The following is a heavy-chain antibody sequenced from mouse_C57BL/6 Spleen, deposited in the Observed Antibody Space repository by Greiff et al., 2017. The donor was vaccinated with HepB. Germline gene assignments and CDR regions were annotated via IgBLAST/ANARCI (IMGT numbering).Heavy chain of an antibody. J-gene: IGHJ1*03. CDR3: ARSRSYYYGSSPEYFDV. V-gene: IGHV1-64*01. CDR1: GYTFTSYW. D-gene: IGHD1-1*01. Sequence: QVQLQKPGAELVKPGASVKLSCKASGYTFTSYWMHWVKKRPGQGLEWIGMIHPNSGSTNYNEKFKSKATLTVDKSSSTAYMQLSSLTSEDSAVYYCARSRSYYYGSSPEYFDVWGTGTTVTVSS. CDR2: IHPNSGST.